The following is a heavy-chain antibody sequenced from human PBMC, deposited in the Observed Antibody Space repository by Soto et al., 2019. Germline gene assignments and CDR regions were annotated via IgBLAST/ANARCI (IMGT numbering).Heavy chain of an antibody. CDR2: ISAYNGNT. Sequence: ASVKVSCKASGYTFTSYGISWVRQAPGQGPEWMGWISAYNGNTKYAQKFQGRVTMTTDTSTSTAYMELRSLKSDDTAVYYCARGAGSTHYYYYMDVWGKGTTVTVSS. CDR1: GYTFTSYG. CDR3: ARGAGSTHYYYYMDV. V-gene: IGHV1-18*01. D-gene: IGHD1-1*01. J-gene: IGHJ6*03.